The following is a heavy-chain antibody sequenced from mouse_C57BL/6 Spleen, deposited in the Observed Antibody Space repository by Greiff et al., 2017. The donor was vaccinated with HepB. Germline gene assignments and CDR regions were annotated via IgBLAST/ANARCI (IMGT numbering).Heavy chain of an antibody. V-gene: IGHV1-22*01. D-gene: IGHD2-4*01. J-gene: IGHJ4*01. CDR2: INPNNGGT. CDR3: ARDASMITRAMDY. Sequence: VQLQQSGPELVKPGASVKMSCKASGYTFTDYNMHWVKQSHGKSLEWIGYINPNNGGTSYNQKFKGKATLTVNKSSSTAYMELRSLTSEDSAVYYCARDASMITRAMDYWGQGTSVTVSS. CDR1: GYTFTDYN.